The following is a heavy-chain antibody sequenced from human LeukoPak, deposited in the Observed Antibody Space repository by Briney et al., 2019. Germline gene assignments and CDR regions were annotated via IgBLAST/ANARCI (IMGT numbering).Heavy chain of an antibody. V-gene: IGHV1-46*01. CDR2: INPSGGSA. Sequence: ASVKVSCKASGYTFTSYYMHWVRQAPGQGLEWMGIINPSGGSASYAQKFKGRVTITADKSTSTGYMELSSLRSEDTAVYYCARQYSSSWAQVFDYWGQGTLVTVSS. D-gene: IGHD6-13*01. J-gene: IGHJ4*02. CDR3: ARQYSSSWAQVFDY. CDR1: GYTFTSYY.